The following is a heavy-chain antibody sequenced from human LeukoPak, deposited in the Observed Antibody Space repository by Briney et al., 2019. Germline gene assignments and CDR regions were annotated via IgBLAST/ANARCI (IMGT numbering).Heavy chain of an antibody. CDR1: GGSFSGYY. J-gene: IGHJ4*02. Sequence: PSETLSLTCAVYGGSFSGYYWSWIRQPPGKGPEWIGEINHSGSTNYNPSLKSRVTISVDTSKNQFSLKLSSVTAADAAVYYCARGNDGPDYWGQGTLVTVSS. D-gene: IGHD2-8*01. CDR2: INHSGST. CDR3: ARGNDGPDY. V-gene: IGHV4-34*01.